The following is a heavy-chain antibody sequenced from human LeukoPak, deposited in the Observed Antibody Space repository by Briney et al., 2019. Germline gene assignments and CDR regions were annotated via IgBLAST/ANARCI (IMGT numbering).Heavy chain of an antibody. J-gene: IGHJ4*02. V-gene: IGHV1-18*01. D-gene: IGHD2-2*01. CDR3: ARAEQYQLLLH. CDR2: ISAYNGNT. Sequence: ASVKVSCKASGGTFSSYAITWVRQAPGQGLEWMGWISAYNGNTNYAQKLQGRVTMTTDTSTSTAYLDLRSLRSDDTAVYYCARAEQYQLLLHWGQGTLVTVSS. CDR1: GGTFSSYA.